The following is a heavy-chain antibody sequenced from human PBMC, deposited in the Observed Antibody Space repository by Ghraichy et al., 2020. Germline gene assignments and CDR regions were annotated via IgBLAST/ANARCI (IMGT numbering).Heavy chain of an antibody. Sequence: SQTLSLTCTVSGGSISSYYWSWIRQPPGKGLEWIGYIYYSGSTNYNPSLKSRVTISVDTSKNQFSLKLSSVTAADTAVYYCAREGHQRLQSTYGMDVWGQGTTVTVSS. CDR1: GGSISSYY. CDR3: AREGHQRLQSTYGMDV. J-gene: IGHJ6*02. V-gene: IGHV4-59*01. D-gene: IGHD2-2*01. CDR2: IYYSGST.